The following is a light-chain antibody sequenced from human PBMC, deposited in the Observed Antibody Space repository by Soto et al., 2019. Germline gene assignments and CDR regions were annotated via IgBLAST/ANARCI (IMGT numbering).Light chain of an antibody. J-gene: IGKJ5*01. CDR1: QSLTNY. Sequence: DIQMTQSPSTLSASVGDRVTITCRASQSLTNYLAWYQQKPGEAPKLLIYDASTLERGVPSRFSGTGSGTEFTLTISSLRPDDFATYYCQQYYRSSITFGQGTRLEIK. V-gene: IGKV1-5*01. CDR2: DAS. CDR3: QQYYRSSIT.